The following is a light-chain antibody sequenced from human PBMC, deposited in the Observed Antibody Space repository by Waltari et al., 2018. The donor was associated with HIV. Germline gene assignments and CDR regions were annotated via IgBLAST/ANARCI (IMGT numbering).Light chain of an antibody. J-gene: IGLJ1*01. V-gene: IGLV1-44*01. CDR1: SSNIGSNT. Sequence: QSVLTQPPSPSGTPGQRVTISCSGSSSNIGSNTVNWYQQLPGTAPKLLIYSNNQRPSGVPDRFSGSKSGTSASLASSGLQSEDEADYYCAAWDDSLNGLVFGTGTKVTVL. CDR2: SNN. CDR3: AAWDDSLNGLV.